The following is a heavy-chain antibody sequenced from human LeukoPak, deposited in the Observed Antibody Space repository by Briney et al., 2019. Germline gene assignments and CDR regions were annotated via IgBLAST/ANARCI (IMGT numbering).Heavy chain of an antibody. CDR3: AKDRTKWLVFRNGEVWWFDP. V-gene: IGHV3-23*01. Sequence: GGSLRLSCAASGFTFSSYAMSWVRRAPGKGLEWVSAISGSGGSTYYADSAKGRFTISRDNSNNTLYLQMNSLRAEDTAVYYCAKDRTKWLVFRNGEVWWFDPWGQGTLVTVSS. D-gene: IGHD6-19*01. J-gene: IGHJ5*02. CDR1: GFTFSSYA. CDR2: ISGSGGST.